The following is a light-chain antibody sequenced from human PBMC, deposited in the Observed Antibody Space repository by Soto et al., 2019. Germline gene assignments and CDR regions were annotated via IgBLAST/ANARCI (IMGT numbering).Light chain of an antibody. CDR3: QQFNYYPYT. CDR1: QSISSW. CDR2: HAS. J-gene: IGKJ2*01. V-gene: IGKV1-5*01. Sequence: DIQMTQSPSTLSASVGDRVTITCRASQSISSWLAWYQQKPGKAPKDLIYHASSLETFVPSRFSGSGSGTDFTLTIDSLQPDDFATYFCQQFNYYPYTFGQGTKLEI.